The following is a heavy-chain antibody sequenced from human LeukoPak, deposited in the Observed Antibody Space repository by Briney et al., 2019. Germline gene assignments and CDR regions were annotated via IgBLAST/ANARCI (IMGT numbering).Heavy chain of an antibody. CDR3: ARDGELQGFDY. D-gene: IGHD1-26*01. V-gene: IGHV1-2*02. J-gene: IGHJ4*02. CDR1: GYTFTGYY. CDR2: INPNSGGT. Sequence: ASVKVSCKASGYTFTGYYMHWVRQAPGQGLEWMGWINPNSGGTNHAQKFQGRVTMTRDTSISTAYMELSRLRSDDTAVYYCARDGELQGFDYWGQGTLVTVSS.